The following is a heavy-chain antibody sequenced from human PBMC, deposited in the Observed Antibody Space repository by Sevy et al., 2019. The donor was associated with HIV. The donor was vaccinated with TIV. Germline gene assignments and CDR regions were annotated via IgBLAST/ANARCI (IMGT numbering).Heavy chain of an antibody. CDR2: ISDSSATI. D-gene: IGHD5-12*01. J-gene: IGHJ4*02. CDR1: GFTYS. CDR3: ASQRGGYERLYYFDS. Sequence: GGSLRLSCVASGFTYSMNWVRQAPGKGLEWVSYISDSSATIHYADSVKGRFTISRDNAKNSLYLQMNTLRAEGTAVYYCASQRGGYERLYYFDSWGQGTLVTVSS. V-gene: IGHV3-48*01.